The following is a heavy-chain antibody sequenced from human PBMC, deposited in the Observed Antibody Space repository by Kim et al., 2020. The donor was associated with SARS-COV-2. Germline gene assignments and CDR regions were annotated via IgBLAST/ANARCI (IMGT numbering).Heavy chain of an antibody. Sequence: SETLSLTCSVSGGSISTRTYSWGWIRQPPGKGLEWIGNINYRGTTYYNLSLKSRVAMSVDTSKNQFSLKLNSMTAADTAIYYCAGLSVVASSDDSWGQGT. V-gene: IGHV4-39*01. CDR2: INYRGTT. CDR1: GGSISTRTYS. D-gene: IGHD2-15*01. J-gene: IGHJ4*02. CDR3: AGLSVVASSDDS.